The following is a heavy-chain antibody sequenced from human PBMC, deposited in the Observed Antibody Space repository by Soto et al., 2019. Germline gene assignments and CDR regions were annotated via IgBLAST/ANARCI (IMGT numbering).Heavy chain of an antibody. J-gene: IGHJ6*02. V-gene: IGHV3-30*18. Sequence: QVQLVESGGGVVQPGRFLRLSCAASGFTFSSYGMHWVRQAPGKGLEWVAVISYDASNKYYADSVKGRFTISRDKSKNMRYLQMNSLRAEDTDVYYCAKDASLLWFGEFMGYYYGMDVWGQGTTLTVSS. CDR2: ISYDASNK. CDR3: AKDASLLWFGEFMGYYYGMDV. D-gene: IGHD3-10*01. CDR1: GFTFSSYG.